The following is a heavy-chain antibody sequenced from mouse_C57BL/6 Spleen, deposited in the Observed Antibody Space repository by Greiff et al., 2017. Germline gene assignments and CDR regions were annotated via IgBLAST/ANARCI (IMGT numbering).Heavy chain of an antibody. V-gene: IGHV1-80*01. D-gene: IGHD2-2*01. CDR3: AREGGYDAWLAY. CDR1: GYAFSSYW. CDR2: IYPGDGDT. J-gene: IGHJ3*01. Sequence: QVQLQESGAELVKPGASVKISCKASGYAFSSYWMNWVKQRPGKGLEWIGQIYPGDGDTNYNGKFKGKATLTADKSSSTAYMQLSSLTSEDSAVYFCAREGGYDAWLAYWGQGTLVTVSA.